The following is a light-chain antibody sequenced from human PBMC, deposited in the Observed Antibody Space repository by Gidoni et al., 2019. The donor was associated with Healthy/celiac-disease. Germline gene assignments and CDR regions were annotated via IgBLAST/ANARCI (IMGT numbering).Light chain of an antibody. J-gene: IGKJ2*01. CDR1: QSVSSN. CDR3: QQYNNWPPYT. Sequence: EIVMTQSPATLSVSPGERATLSCRASQSVSSNLATGIPARFSGSGSGTEFTLTISSLQSEDFAVYYCQQYNNWPPYTFGQXTKLEIK. V-gene: IGKV3D-15*01.